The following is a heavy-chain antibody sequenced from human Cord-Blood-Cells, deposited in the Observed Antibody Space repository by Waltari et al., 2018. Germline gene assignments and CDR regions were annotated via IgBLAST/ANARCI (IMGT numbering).Heavy chain of an antibody. Sequence: QVQLQESGPGLVKPSETLSLTCAVSGYSISSGYYWGWIRQPPGKGLGWCGSIYHSGGPSYTPSRKSLVTISVDTSKNQFSLKLSSVTAADTAVDYCARRRELLGFDYWGQGTLVTVSS. J-gene: IGHJ4*02. CDR2: IYHSGGP. V-gene: IGHV4-38-2*01. D-gene: IGHD1-26*01. CDR1: GYSISSGYY. CDR3: ARRRELLGFDY.